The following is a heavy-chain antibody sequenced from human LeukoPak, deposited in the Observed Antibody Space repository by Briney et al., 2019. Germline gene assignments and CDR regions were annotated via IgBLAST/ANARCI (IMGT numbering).Heavy chain of an antibody. CDR2: TSYNGNIK. D-gene: IGHD3-22*01. V-gene: IGHV3-30*18. J-gene: IGHJ4*02. Sequence: GGSLRLSCAASGFTFSSYGMHWVRPAPGKGVEWVAGTSYNGNIKYYADYVKGRFSISRDDSKNTLYLQMDSLRAEDTAVYYCAKGDNYYDSSGYYYVRALFDYWGQGTLVTVSS. CDR1: GFTFSSYG. CDR3: AKGDNYYDSSGYYYVRALFDY.